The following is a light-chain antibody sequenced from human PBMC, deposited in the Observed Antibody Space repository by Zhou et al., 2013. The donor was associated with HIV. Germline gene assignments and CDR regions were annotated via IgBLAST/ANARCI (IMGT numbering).Light chain of an antibody. CDR1: QSVSSSF. CDR2: GAS. Sequence: EFVLTQSPGTLSLSPGERATLSCRASQSVSSSFLAWYQQKFGQAPRLLIYGASSRASGISDRFSGSGSGTEFTLTISSLQPDDFATYYCQQYSYYLNSFGQGTKLEIK. V-gene: IGKV3-20*01. J-gene: IGKJ2*03. CDR3: QQYSYYLNS.